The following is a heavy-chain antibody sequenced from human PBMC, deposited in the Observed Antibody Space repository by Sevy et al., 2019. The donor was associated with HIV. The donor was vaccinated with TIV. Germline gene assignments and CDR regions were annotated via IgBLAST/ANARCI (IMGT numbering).Heavy chain of an antibody. CDR1: GGSISGNF. V-gene: IGHV4-59*01. J-gene: IGHJ3*02. D-gene: IGHD1-26*01. CDR2: IYYSGST. CDR3: ASGSGSYYDAFHI. Sequence: SETLFLTCSVSGGSISGNFWTWIRQPPGKGLEWIGYIYYSGSTNSNPSLKSRVSISLDTSKNQFSLRLNSVTAADTAVHYCASGSGSYYDAFHIWGQGTMVTVSS.